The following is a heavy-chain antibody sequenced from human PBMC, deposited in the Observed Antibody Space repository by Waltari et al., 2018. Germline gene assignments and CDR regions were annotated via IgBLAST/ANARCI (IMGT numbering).Heavy chain of an antibody. CDR2: ISDTGDT. CDR3: TRGGGYSGFPL. Sequence: QVLLHEPGPGLVKPSETLSLTCSVSGGFIMSYHCSWIRQPPGKGLEWIGSISDTGDTNFNPSLHSRVTMSVDTSKNQFSLKLSSLAPADTAVYYCTRGGGYSGFPLWGQGALVTVPS. J-gene: IGHJ4*02. D-gene: IGHD5-12*01. CDR1: GGFIMSYH. V-gene: IGHV4-59*01.